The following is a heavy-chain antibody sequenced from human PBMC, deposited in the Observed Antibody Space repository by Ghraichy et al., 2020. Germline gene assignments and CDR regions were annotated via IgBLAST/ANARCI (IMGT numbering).Heavy chain of an antibody. D-gene: IGHD1-1*01. J-gene: IGHJ3*02. CDR2: IIPILGIA. CDR1: GGTFSSYT. Sequence: SVKVSCKASGGTFSSYTISWVRQAPGRGLEWMGRIIPILGIANYAQKFQGRVTITADKSTSTAYMELSSLRSEDTAVYYCARSLRTTGTTGYAFDIWGQGTMVTVSS. CDR3: ARSLRTTGTTGYAFDI. V-gene: IGHV1-69*02.